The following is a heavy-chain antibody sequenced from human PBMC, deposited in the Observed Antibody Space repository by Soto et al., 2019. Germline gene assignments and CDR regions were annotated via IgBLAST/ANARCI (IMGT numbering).Heavy chain of an antibody. CDR2: IYYSGST. Sequence: TLSLTCTVSGGSISSGGYYWSWIRQHPGKGLEWIGYIYYSGSTYYNPSLKSRVTISVDTSKNQFPLKLSSVTAADTAVYYCARGPPVYLNTFDYWGQGTLVTVSS. CDR1: GGSISSGGYY. CDR3: ARGPPVYLNTFDY. D-gene: IGHD2-8*01. J-gene: IGHJ4*02. V-gene: IGHV4-31*03.